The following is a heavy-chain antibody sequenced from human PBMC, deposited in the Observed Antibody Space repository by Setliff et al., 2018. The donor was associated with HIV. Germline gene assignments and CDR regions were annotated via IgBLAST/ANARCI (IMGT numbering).Heavy chain of an antibody. V-gene: IGHV3-30*02. CDR3: AKGRRPVDLVSTSIRYYFYMGV. J-gene: IGHJ6*03. CDR1: GFTFSSYG. D-gene: IGHD5-12*01. Sequence: GGSLRLSCAASGFTFSSYGMHWVRQAPGKGLEWVAFIRYDGSNKYYADSVKGRFTISRDNSKNTLYLQMNSLRVEDTGVYYCAKGRRPVDLVSTSIRYYFYMGVWGKGTTVTVSS. CDR2: IRYDGSNK.